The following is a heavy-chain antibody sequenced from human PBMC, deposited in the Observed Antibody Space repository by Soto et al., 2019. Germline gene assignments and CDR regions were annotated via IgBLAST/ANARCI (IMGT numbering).Heavy chain of an antibody. J-gene: IGHJ4*02. CDR1: GYTFTSYY. CDR3: ARGHTYYYDSSGYLGDY. V-gene: IGHV1-46*03. CDR2: INPSGGST. Sequence: ASVKVSCKASGYTFTSYYMHWVRQAPGQGLEWMGIINPSGGSTSYAQKFQGRVTMTRDTSTSTVYMELSSLRSEDTAVYYCARGHTYYYDSSGYLGDYWGQGTLVTVSS. D-gene: IGHD3-22*01.